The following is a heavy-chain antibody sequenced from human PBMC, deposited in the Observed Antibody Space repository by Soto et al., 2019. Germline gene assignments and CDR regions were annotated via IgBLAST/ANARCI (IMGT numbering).Heavy chain of an antibody. CDR2: IIPVFQTA. Sequence: QEQPVQSGAEVKKPGSSVKVSCKASGGLFSSYPISWVRQVHGQGLEWMGGIIPVFQTAYYTQRFQGRVTITADESTNTAYRELISLRSEDMTIYYWARGGSSYTWFHEFWGQVTLVTLSS. CDR1: GGLFSSYP. V-gene: IGHV1-69*01. CDR3: ARGGSSYTWFHEF. D-gene: IGHD3-22*01. J-gene: IGHJ4*02.